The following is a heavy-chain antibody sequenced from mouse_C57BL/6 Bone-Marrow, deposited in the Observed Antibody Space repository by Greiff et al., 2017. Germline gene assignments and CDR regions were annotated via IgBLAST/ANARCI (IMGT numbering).Heavy chain of an antibody. D-gene: IGHD2-4*01. CDR1: GFNIKDDY. CDR3: TTPIYYDYDVNY. CDR2: IDPENGDT. V-gene: IGHV14-4*01. Sequence: VQLKQSGAELVRPGASVKLSCTASGFNIKDDYMHWVKQRPEQGLEWIGWIDPENGDTEYASKFQGKATITADTSSNTAYLQLGSLTSEDTAVYYCTTPIYYDYDVNYWGQGTLVTVSA. J-gene: IGHJ3*01.